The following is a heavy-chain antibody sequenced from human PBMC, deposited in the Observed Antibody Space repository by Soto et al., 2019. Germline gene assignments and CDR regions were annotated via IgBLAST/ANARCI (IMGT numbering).Heavy chain of an antibody. CDR3: AKAYYDYVWGSYLDY. CDR1: GFTFSSYG. V-gene: IGHV3-30*18. J-gene: IGHJ4*02. D-gene: IGHD3-16*01. Sequence: PVGSLRLSCAASGFTFSSYGMHWVRQAPGKGLEWVAVISYDGSNKYYADSVKGRFTISRDNSKNTLYLQMNSLRAEDTAVYYCAKAYYDYVWGSYLDYWGQGTLVTVSS. CDR2: ISYDGSNK.